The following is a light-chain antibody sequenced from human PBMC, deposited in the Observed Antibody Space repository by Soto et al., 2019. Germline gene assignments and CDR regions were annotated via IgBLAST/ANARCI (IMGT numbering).Light chain of an antibody. CDR2: AAS. CDR1: QTIIGY. Sequence: DIQMTQSPSSLSASVVDSVTITFRASQTIIGYLNWYQQKPGKAPRLLINAASNLQSGVPSRFRGSGSETDFTLTITSLQPEDFATYYCQQSYTTPRTFGQGTKVDI. CDR3: QQSYTTPRT. V-gene: IGKV1-39*01. J-gene: IGKJ1*01.